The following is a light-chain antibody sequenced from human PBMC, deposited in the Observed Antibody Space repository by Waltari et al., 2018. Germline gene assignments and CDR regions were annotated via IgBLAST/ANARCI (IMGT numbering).Light chain of an antibody. Sequence: DIVMTQSPDSLAVSLGERATINCKSGQSVLYSSNNKDYLAWYQQKPGQPPKLHFYWASTRESGVPDRISGIGSGTDITLTISSLQAEDVAVYYCQQYHSFPYTFGQGTKLEIK. V-gene: IGKV4-1*01. CDR2: WAS. CDR1: QSVLYSSNNKDY. CDR3: QQYHSFPYT. J-gene: IGKJ2*01.